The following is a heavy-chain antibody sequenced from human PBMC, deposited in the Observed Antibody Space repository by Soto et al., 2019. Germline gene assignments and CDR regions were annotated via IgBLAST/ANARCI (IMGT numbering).Heavy chain of an antibody. J-gene: IGHJ4*02. D-gene: IGHD4-17*01. Sequence: SVKVSCKASGFTFTSSAMQWVRQARGQRLEWIGWIVVGSGNTNYAQKFQERVTITRDMSTSTAYMELSSLRSEDTAVYYCAAFGDYVDSGYFDYWGQGTLVTVSS. CDR2: IVVGSGNT. V-gene: IGHV1-58*02. CDR1: GFTFTSSA. CDR3: AAFGDYVDSGYFDY.